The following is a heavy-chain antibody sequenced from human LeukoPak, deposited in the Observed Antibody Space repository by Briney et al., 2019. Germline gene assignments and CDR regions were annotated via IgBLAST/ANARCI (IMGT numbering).Heavy chain of an antibody. CDR2: ISSSGSTI. Sequence: PGGSLRLSCAASGFTFSDYYMSWIRQAPGKGLEWVSYISSSGSTIYYADSVKGRFTISRDNAKDSLYLQMNSLRAEDTAVYYCARGLHSGSYLLPYYFDYWGQGTLVTVSS. D-gene: IGHD1-26*01. V-gene: IGHV3-11*01. J-gene: IGHJ4*02. CDR1: GFTFSDYY. CDR3: ARGLHSGSYLLPYYFDY.